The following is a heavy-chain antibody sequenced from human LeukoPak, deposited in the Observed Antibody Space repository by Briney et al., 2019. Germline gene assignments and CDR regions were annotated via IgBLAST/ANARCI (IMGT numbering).Heavy chain of an antibody. D-gene: IGHD6-19*01. J-gene: IGHJ4*02. CDR2: ISGSGGST. CDR1: GFTFSSYA. CDR3: AKGGYLAVAGINY. V-gene: IGHV3-23*01. Sequence: TGGSLRLSCAASGFTFSSYAMSWVRQAPGKGLGWVSAISGSGGSTYYADSVKGRFTISRDNSKNTLYLQMNSLRAEDTAVYYCAKGGYLAVAGINYWGQGTLVTVSS.